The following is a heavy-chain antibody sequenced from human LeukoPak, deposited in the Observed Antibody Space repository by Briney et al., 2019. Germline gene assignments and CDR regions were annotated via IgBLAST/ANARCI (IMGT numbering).Heavy chain of an antibody. Sequence: ASVKVSCKASGYTFTGYYMHWVRQAPGQGLEWMGWINPNSGGTNYAQKFQGRVTMTRDTSISTAYMELRSLRSDDTAVYYCAREMYSSSGYFDYWGQGTLVTVSS. CDR1: GYTFTGYY. CDR2: INPNSGGT. CDR3: AREMYSSSGYFDY. J-gene: IGHJ4*02. D-gene: IGHD6-6*01. V-gene: IGHV1-2*02.